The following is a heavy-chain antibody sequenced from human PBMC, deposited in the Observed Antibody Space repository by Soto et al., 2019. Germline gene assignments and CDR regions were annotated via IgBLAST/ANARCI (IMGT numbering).Heavy chain of an antibody. Sequence: QITLKESGPSPVKPTQTLTVTCTFSGFSLSNSGVGVAWIRQPPGKALEWLALIYGDNDKRYSPSLKTRLTITTATSNYQVSLTMTTLPPVYPPTYSCAPSTLLDSADYAPATSHVFDSWGQGTLVTVSS. J-gene: IGHJ4*02. CDR2: IYGDNDK. V-gene: IGHV2-5*02. CDR1: GFSLSNSGVG. CDR3: APSTLLDSADYAPATSHVFDS. D-gene: IGHD4-17*01.